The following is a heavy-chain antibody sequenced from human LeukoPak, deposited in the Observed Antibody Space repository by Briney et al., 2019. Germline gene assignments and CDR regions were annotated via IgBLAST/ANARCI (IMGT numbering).Heavy chain of an antibody. Sequence: GGSLRLSCAASGFTFSSYGMHWVRQAPGKGLEWVAFIRYDGSNKYYADSVKGRFTISRDNSKNTLYLQMNSLRAEDTAVYYCARGGHYYDSSGYQEDFDYWGQGTLVTVSS. J-gene: IGHJ4*02. CDR1: GFTFSSYG. V-gene: IGHV3-30*02. CDR3: ARGGHYYDSSGYQEDFDY. D-gene: IGHD3-22*01. CDR2: IRYDGSNK.